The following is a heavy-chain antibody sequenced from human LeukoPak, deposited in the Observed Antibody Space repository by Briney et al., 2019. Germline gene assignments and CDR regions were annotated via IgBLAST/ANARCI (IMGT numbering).Heavy chain of an antibody. V-gene: IGHV1-69*04. CDR2: IIPILGIA. CDR1: GGTFSSYA. J-gene: IGHJ5*02. CDR3: AEETYYYDSSGYYPNWFDP. D-gene: IGHD3-22*01. Sequence: GASVKVSCKASGGTFSSYAISWVRQAPGQGLEWMGRIIPILGIANYAQKFQGRVTITADKSTSTAYMELSSLRSEDTAVYYCAEETYYYDSSGYYPNWFDPWGQGTLVTVSS.